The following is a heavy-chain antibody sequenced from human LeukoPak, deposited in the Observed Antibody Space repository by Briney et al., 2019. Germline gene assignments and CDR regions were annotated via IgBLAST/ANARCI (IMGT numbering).Heavy chain of an antibody. CDR2: INAGNGDT. V-gene: IGHV1-3*01. CDR3: ARAIRASIGGPSTNGVYSVNY. D-gene: IGHD2-8*01. CDR1: GYTFTSYA. J-gene: IGHJ4*02. Sequence: ASVKVSCKASGYTFTSYATHWVRQAPGQRLEWMGWINAGNGDTKYSQKFQDRVTITSDTSASTAYMELSSLRSEDTAVYYCARAIRASIGGPSTNGVYSVNYWGQGTLVTVSS.